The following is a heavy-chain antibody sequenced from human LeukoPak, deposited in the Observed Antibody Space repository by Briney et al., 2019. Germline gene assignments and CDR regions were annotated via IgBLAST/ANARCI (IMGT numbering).Heavy chain of an antibody. J-gene: IGHJ4*02. D-gene: IGHD3-22*01. CDR1: GFIFEDYT. V-gene: IGHV3-43*01. CDR3: VKDLSYERIGSFFDF. CDR2: ISWDGTT. Sequence: GGSLRLSCAASGFIFEDYTMHWVRQAPGKTLEWVSLISWDGTTYYADSVKGRFTISRDNSKDSLSLQMDTLRSEDTAFYYCVKDLSYERIGSFFDFWGQGTLVTVS.